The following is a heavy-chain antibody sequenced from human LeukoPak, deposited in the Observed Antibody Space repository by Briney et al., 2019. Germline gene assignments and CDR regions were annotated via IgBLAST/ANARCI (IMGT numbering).Heavy chain of an antibody. CDR1: GYTFTGYY. D-gene: IGHD3-9*01. Sequence: ASVKVSCKASGYTFTGYYMHWARQAPGQGLEWMGWINPNSGGTNYAQKFQGRVTMTRDTSISTAYMELSRLRSDDTAVYYCARAPPYYDILTGYYAPRYYFDYWGQGTLVTVSS. J-gene: IGHJ4*02. V-gene: IGHV1-2*02. CDR3: ARAPPYYDILTGYYAPRYYFDY. CDR2: INPNSGGT.